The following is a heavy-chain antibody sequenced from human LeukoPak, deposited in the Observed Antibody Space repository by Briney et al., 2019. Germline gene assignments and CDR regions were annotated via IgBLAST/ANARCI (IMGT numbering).Heavy chain of an antibody. J-gene: IGHJ3*02. Sequence: GRSLRLSCAASGFTFSSYGMHWVRQAPGKGLEWVAVISYDGSNKYYADSVKGRFTISRDNSKNTLYLQMNSLKAEDTAVYYCAKDFSYYYDTSGSSAFDIWGQGTMVTVSS. V-gene: IGHV3-30*18. D-gene: IGHD3-22*01. CDR2: ISYDGSNK. CDR3: AKDFSYYYDTSGSSAFDI. CDR1: GFTFSSYG.